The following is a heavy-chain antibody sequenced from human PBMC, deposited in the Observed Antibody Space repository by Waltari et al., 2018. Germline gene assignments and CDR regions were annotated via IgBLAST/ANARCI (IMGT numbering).Heavy chain of an antibody. J-gene: IGHJ3*02. D-gene: IGHD2-2*01. CDR2: INPNSGGT. CDR1: GYTFTGYY. CDR3: CIVVVPAYAFDI. V-gene: IGHV1-2*02. Sequence: QVQLVQSGAEVKKPGDSVTVSCKASGYTFTGYYMHRVRQAPGQGREWMGRINPNSGGTNYAQKLHGRVTMTRDTSIGTAYMELSRLRSDDTAVYYCCIVVVPAYAFDIWGQGTMVTVSS.